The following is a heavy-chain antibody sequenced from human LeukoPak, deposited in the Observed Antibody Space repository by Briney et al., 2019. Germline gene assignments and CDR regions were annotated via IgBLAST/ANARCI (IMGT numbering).Heavy chain of an antibody. Sequence: GESLKISCKGSGYSVTSYWICWVRQMPGKGLEWMGIIYPGDSATRYSPSVQGQVTISADKSISTAYLQRSSLKASDTAMYYCARWAYYDSSGSPEDFQHWGQGTLVTVSS. CDR2: IYPGDSAT. D-gene: IGHD3-22*01. J-gene: IGHJ1*01. CDR1: GYSVTSYW. CDR3: ARWAYYDSSGSPEDFQH. V-gene: IGHV5-51*01.